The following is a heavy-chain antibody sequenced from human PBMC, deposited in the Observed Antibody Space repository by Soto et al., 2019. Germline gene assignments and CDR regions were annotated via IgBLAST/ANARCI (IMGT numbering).Heavy chain of an antibody. Sequence: GGSLRLSCAASGFTFSSYGMHWVRQAPGKGLEWVAVIWYDGSNKYYADSVKGRFTISRDNSKNTLYLQMNSLRAEDTAVYYCARDNSDYVAFDIWGQGTMVTVSS. J-gene: IGHJ3*02. V-gene: IGHV3-33*01. CDR2: IWYDGSNK. CDR1: GFTFSSYG. CDR3: ARDNSDYVAFDI. D-gene: IGHD4-4*01.